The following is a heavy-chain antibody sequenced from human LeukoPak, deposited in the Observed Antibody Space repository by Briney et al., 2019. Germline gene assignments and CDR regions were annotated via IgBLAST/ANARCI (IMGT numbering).Heavy chain of an antibody. CDR1: AYTFTDNY. J-gene: IGHJ5*02. CDR2: INPNNGAT. V-gene: IGHV1-2*02. Sequence: ASVKVSCKASAYTFTDNYMHWVRQAPGQGLEWMGWINPNNGATNYAQKFQGRVTMTRDTSISTAYMELSRLRSDDTAVYYCARAGYCSGGSCLNWFDPWGQGTLVTVSS. D-gene: IGHD2-15*01. CDR3: ARAGYCSGGSCLNWFDP.